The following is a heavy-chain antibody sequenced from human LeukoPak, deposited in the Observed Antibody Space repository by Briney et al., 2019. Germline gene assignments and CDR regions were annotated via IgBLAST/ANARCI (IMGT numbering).Heavy chain of an antibody. J-gene: IGHJ4*02. CDR2: ISGSGGST. CDR1: GFTFSSYA. Sequence: GGSLRLSCAASGFTFSSYAMSWVRQAPGKGLEWVSGISGSGGSTYYADSVKGRFTISRDNSKNTLYVQMNSLRAEDTAVYYCAKSSFYDSSGYYREYYFDYWGQGTLVTVSS. V-gene: IGHV3-23*01. D-gene: IGHD3-22*01. CDR3: AKSSFYDSSGYYREYYFDY.